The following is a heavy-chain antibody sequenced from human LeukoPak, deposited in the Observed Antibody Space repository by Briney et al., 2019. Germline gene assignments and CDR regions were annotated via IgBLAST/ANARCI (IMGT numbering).Heavy chain of an antibody. D-gene: IGHD2-15*01. CDR2: ISAYNGNT. CDR1: GYTFTSYG. Sequence: ASVRVSCKASGYTFTSYGISWVRQAPGQGLEWMGWISAYNGNTNYAQKLQGRVTMTTDTSTSTAYMELRSLRSDDTAVYYCARDCSGGSCYWVWGQGTLVTVSS. J-gene: IGHJ4*02. V-gene: IGHV1-18*01. CDR3: ARDCSGGSCYWV.